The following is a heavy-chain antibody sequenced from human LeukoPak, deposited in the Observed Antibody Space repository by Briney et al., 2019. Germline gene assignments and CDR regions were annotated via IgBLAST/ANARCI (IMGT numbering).Heavy chain of an antibody. V-gene: IGHV4-59*01. CDR2: IYYSGST. J-gene: IGHJ4*02. D-gene: IGHD5-18*01. Sequence: ASETLSLTCTVSGGSISSYYWSWIRQPPGKGLEWIGYIYYSGSTNYNPSLKSRVTISVDTSKNQFSLKLSSVTAADTAVYYCARVRRGYSYGSLLDYWGQGTLVTVSS. CDR1: GGSISSYY. CDR3: ARVRRGYSYGSLLDY.